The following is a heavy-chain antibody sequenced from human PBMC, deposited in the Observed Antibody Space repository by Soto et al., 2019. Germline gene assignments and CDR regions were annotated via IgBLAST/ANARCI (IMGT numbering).Heavy chain of an antibody. CDR2: TYYSGST. CDR3: ARGAAYDFWSGYYNY. V-gene: IGHV4-61*01. Sequence: LSLTCTVSGGSFKSGSYSWSWLRQPPGKGLEWIGYTYYSGSTRYSPSLKSRVTISIDTSKNQFSLILSSVTAADTAVYYCARGAAYDFWSGYYNYWGQGTLVTVSS. D-gene: IGHD3-3*01. CDR1: GGSFKSGSYS. J-gene: IGHJ4*02.